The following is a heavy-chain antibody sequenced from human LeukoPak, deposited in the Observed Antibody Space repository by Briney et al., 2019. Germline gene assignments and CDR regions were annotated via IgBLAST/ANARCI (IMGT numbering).Heavy chain of an antibody. D-gene: IGHD1-26*01. CDR1: GFTFTTYS. J-gene: IGHJ4*02. CDR3: AKSAIVGATYRGNY. Sequence: GGSLRLSCEASGFTFTTYSMTWVRQAPGKGLEWVSIISSGSSAIFSADSVKGRFTISRDNSKNTLYLQMNSLRDEDTAVYYCAKSAIVGATYRGNYWGQGTLVTVSS. V-gene: IGHV3-48*02. CDR2: ISSGSSAI.